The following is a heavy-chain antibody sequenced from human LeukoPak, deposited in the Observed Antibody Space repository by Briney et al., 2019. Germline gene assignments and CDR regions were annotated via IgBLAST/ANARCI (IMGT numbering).Heavy chain of an antibody. CDR2: ISYDGSNK. J-gene: IGHJ3*02. CDR1: GFTFSSYG. Sequence: PGGSLRLSCAASGFTFSSYGMHWVRQAPGKGLEWVAVISYDGSNKYYADSVKGRFTISRDNSKNTLYLQMNSLRAEDTAVYYCVFEGRADAFDIWGQGTMVTV. CDR3: VFEGRADAFDI. D-gene: IGHD3-10*01. V-gene: IGHV3-30*03.